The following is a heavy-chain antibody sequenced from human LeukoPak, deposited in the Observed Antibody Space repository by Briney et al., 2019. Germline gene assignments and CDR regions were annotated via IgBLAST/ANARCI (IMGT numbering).Heavy chain of an antibody. CDR1: GFTFDDYA. V-gene: IGHV3-9*01. D-gene: IGHD3-16*01. CDR3: AKGNYAAPFDY. Sequence: PGRSLRLSCAASGFTFDDYAMHWVRQPPGKGLEWVSGISWNSGSIGYADSVKGRFTISRDNAKNSLYLQMNSLRAEDTAVYYCAKGNYAAPFDYWGQGTLVTVSS. CDR2: ISWNSGSI. J-gene: IGHJ4*02.